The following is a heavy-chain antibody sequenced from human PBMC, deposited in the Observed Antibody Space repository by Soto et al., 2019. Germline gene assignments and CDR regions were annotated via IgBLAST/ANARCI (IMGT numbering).Heavy chain of an antibody. V-gene: IGHV4-59*08. J-gene: IGHJ4*02. CDR2: VTYSGTA. CDR1: GGSLNNYY. Sequence: QLQLQESGPGLVKPSETLSLTCTVSGGSLNNYYWTWIRHSPGKGLEWIGYVTYSGTADYSPSFQSRFTISRDISKNQFSLKVTSVTAADTAIYYCARLEVDDSGSYYYNDYWGQGAVVTVSS. CDR3: ARLEVDDSGSYYYNDY. D-gene: IGHD3-22*01.